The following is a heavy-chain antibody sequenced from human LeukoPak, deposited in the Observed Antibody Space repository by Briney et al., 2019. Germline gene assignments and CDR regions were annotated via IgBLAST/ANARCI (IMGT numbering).Heavy chain of an antibody. V-gene: IGHV3-53*01. CDR1: GFTISTVY. CDR3: AREIGQLGGAFDI. Sequence: GGSLRLSCAASGFTISTVYMTWVRQAPGKGLEWVSVIYGGPTAYYADSVKDRFTISRDNPKNTLNLQMNSLRAEDTAVYYCAREIGQLGGAFDIWGQGTVVTVSS. D-gene: IGHD7-27*01. CDR2: IYGGPTA. J-gene: IGHJ3*02.